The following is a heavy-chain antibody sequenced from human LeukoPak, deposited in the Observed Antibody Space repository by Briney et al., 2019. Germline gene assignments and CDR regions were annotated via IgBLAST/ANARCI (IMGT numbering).Heavy chain of an antibody. CDR2: IKQDGSEK. V-gene: IGHV3-7*01. CDR3: ASGICWIFDC. Sequence: PGGSLRLSCAASGFTFSTHWMIWVRQAPGKGLEWVANIKQDGSEKQYVDSVKGRFTISRDNAKNSLYLQMNSLRAEDTAVYSCASGICWIFDCWGQGALVTVSS. D-gene: IGHD3-3*02. CDR1: GFTFSTHW. J-gene: IGHJ4*02.